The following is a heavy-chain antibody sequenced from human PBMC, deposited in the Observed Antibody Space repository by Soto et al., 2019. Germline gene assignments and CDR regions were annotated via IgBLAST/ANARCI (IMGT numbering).Heavy chain of an antibody. CDR2: ISGSGGST. Sequence: EVQLLESGGGLVQPGGSLRLSCAASEFTFSSYAMSWVRQAPGKGLEWVSAISGSGGSTYYADSVKGRFTISRDNSKNTLYLQMNSLRAEDTAVYYCAKERPQSYYDFWSGSMDVWGKGTTVTVSS. CDR3: AKERPQSYYDFWSGSMDV. D-gene: IGHD3-3*01. V-gene: IGHV3-23*01. J-gene: IGHJ6*03. CDR1: EFTFSSYA.